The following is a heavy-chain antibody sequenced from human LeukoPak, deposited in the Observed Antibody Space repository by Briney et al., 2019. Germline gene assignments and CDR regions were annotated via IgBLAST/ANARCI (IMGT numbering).Heavy chain of an antibody. Sequence: SETLSLTCTVSGGSISSYYWSWIRQPPGKGLEWIGYIYYSGSTNYNPSLKSRVTMSVDTSKNQFSLKLSSVTAADTAVYYCARDLTDSYGYYYYYYMDVWGKGTTVTISS. J-gene: IGHJ6*03. CDR3: ARDLTDSYGYYYYYYMDV. CDR1: GGSISSYY. V-gene: IGHV4-59*12. CDR2: IYYSGST. D-gene: IGHD5-18*01.